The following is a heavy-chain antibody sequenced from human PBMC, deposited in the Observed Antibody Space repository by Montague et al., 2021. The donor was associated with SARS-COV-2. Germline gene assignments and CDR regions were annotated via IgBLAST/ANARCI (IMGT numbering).Heavy chain of an antibody. CDR1: GGSISSYY. CDR2: IYYSGST. Sequence: SETLSLTCTVSGGSISSYYWSLILQPPGKGLEWIGYIYYSGSTNYNPSLRSRVTISVDTSKNQFSLKLSSVTAADTAVYYCASQVPDFSSGIDYWGQGTLVTVSS. V-gene: IGHV4-59*01. J-gene: IGHJ4*02. CDR3: ASQVPDFSSGIDY. D-gene: IGHD3-3*01.